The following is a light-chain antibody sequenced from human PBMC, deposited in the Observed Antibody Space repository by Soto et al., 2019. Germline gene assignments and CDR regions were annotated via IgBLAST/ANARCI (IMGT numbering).Light chain of an antibody. CDR1: QSVSSSY. Sequence: EIVLTQSPSTLSLSPGERATLSCRASQSVSSSYLAWYQQKPGQSPRLLMHGAATRATGIPARFTGSGSGTDLTLTITTVQSDDFAVYYCQQYNEWPQTFGQGTKV. CDR3: QQYNEWPQT. CDR2: GAA. J-gene: IGKJ1*01. V-gene: IGKV3-15*01.